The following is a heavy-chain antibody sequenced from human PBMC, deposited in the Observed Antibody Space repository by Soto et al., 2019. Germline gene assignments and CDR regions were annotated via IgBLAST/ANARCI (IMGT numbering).Heavy chain of an antibody. D-gene: IGHD3-10*01. Sequence: QVQLVQSGAAVKKPGSSVKVSCKASGGIFSTYAISWLRRAPGQGLEWMGGIIPIFGTPNYAQRFQGRVTITADESTRTAYMELSRLRSEDTAVYYCARDRDDYGSGNYYNRIDFWGQGTLVTVSS. CDR2: IIPIFGTP. CDR3: ARDRDDYGSGNYYNRIDF. V-gene: IGHV1-69*01. J-gene: IGHJ4*02. CDR1: GGIFSTYA.